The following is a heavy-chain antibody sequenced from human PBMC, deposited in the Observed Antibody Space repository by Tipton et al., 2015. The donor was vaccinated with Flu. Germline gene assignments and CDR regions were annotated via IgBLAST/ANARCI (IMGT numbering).Heavy chain of an antibody. CDR1: GGSISSYY. J-gene: IGHJ4*02. D-gene: IGHD3-9*01. CDR3: ARDFRYFDWLPRD. CDR2: IYTSGST. V-gene: IGHV4-4*07. Sequence: TLSLTCTVSGGSISSYYWSWIRQPAGKGLEWIGRIYTSGSTNYNPPLKSRVTMSVDTSKNQFSLKLSSVTAAGTAVYYCARDFRYFDWLPRDWGQGTLVTVSS.